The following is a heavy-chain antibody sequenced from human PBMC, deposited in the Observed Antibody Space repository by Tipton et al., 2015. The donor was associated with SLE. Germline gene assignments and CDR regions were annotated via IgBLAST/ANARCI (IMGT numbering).Heavy chain of an antibody. D-gene: IGHD6-6*01. CDR1: GFTFSSYA. J-gene: IGHJ3*02. CDR2: ISGSGGST. CDR3: ARDRHKSGAFDI. V-gene: IGHV3-23*01. Sequence: SLRLSCAASGFTFSSYAMSWVRQAPGKGLEWVSAISGSGGSTYYADSVKGRFTISRDNSKNTLYLQMNSLRAEDTAVYYCARDRHKSGAFDIWGQGTMVTVSS.